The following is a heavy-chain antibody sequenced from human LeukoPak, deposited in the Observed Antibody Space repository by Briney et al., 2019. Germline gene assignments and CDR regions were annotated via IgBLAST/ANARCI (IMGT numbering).Heavy chain of an antibody. CDR2: IYYSGST. Sequence: SETLSLTCTVSGGSISSSSYYWGWIRQPPGKGLEWIGSIYYSGSTYYNPSLKSRVTISVDTSKNQFSLKLSSVTAADTAVYYCARQAGYCSGGSCLEVSWFDPWGQGTLATVSS. CDR1: GGSISSSSYY. CDR3: ARQAGYCSGGSCLEVSWFDP. J-gene: IGHJ5*02. D-gene: IGHD2-15*01. V-gene: IGHV4-39*01.